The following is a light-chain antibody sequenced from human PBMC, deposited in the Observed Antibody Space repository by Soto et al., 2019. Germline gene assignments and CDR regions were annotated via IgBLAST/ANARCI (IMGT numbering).Light chain of an antibody. Sequence: QPVLTQSPSASASLGASVKLTCTLSSGHSSYVIAWHQQHPEEGPRYLMKLNSDGSHTKGDGIPDRFSGSSSGAERYLTISSLQSEDEADYYCQTWGTGIVVFGGGTKVTVL. J-gene: IGLJ2*01. CDR3: QTWGTGIVV. CDR1: SGHSSYV. V-gene: IGLV4-69*01. CDR2: LNSDGSH.